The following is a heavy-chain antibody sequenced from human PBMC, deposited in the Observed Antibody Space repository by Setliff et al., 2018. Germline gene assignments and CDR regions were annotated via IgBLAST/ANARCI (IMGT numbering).Heavy chain of an antibody. D-gene: IGHD3-10*01. J-gene: IGHJ6*04. CDR2: INPRTGVT. V-gene: IGHV1-2*02. CDR1: GDTFGSYT. Sequence: ASVKVSCKASGDTFGSYTISWLRQAPGQGLEWMGWINPRTGVTNYAQKFKGRVTMTRDTSITTVYMDLSSLKSDDTAVYYCARGTDYHGSGSYWAKDVWGKGTTVTVSS. CDR3: ARGTDYHGSGSYWAKDV.